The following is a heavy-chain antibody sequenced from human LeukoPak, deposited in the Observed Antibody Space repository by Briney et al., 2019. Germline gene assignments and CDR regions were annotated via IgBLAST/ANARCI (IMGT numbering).Heavy chain of an antibody. J-gene: IGHJ4*02. CDR3: ARHAYYYDSSGTAIDY. CDR2: IYSSGRT. V-gene: IGHV4-4*07. CDR1: GGSISNYY. D-gene: IGHD3-22*01. Sequence: SETLSLTCTVSGGSISNYYWSWIRQSAGKGLEWIGHIYSSGRTNYSPSLKSRVTMSIDTAKSHVSLKLSSVTPADTAVYYCARHAYYYDSSGTAIDYWGQGTLVAVSS.